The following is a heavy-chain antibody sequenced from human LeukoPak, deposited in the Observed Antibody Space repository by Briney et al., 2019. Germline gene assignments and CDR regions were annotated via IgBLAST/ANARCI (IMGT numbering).Heavy chain of an antibody. CDR2: IYYSGST. D-gene: IGHD1-26*01. Sequence: SETLSLTCTVSGGSIRSYYWSWIRQPPGKGLEWIAYIYYSGSTNYNPSLKSRVTIPVDTSKNQFSLKLSSVTAADTAVYYCARDRGVGYPDYWGQGALVTVSS. J-gene: IGHJ4*02. V-gene: IGHV4-59*01. CDR3: ARDRGVGYPDY. CDR1: GGSIRSYY.